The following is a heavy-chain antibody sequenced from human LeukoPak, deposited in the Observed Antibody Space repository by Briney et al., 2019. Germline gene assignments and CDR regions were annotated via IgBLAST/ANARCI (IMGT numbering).Heavy chain of an antibody. D-gene: IGHD6-13*01. CDR1: GFTFSSYS. J-gene: IGHJ4*02. V-gene: IGHV3-21*01. CDR3: ARAAAAGDY. Sequence: GSLRLSCAASGFTFSSYSMNWVRQAPGKGLEWVSSISSSSSYIYYADSVKGRFPISRDNAKNSLYLQMNSLRAEDTAVYYCARAAAAGDYWGQGTLVTVSS. CDR2: ISSSSSYI.